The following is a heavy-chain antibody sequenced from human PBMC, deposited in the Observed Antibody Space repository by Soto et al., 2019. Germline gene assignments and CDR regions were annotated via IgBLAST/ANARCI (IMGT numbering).Heavy chain of an antibody. CDR1: GFTFSSSG. D-gene: IGHD2-21*01. J-gene: IGHJ4*02. Sequence: QVQLVESGGGVVQPGRSLRLSCAASGFTFSSSGMHWVRQAPGKGLEWVAVISYDGSNKYYADSVKGRFTISRDNSKNTLSLQMNSLRAEDTAVYYCAKSTYNCYPFDYWGQGTLVTVSS. CDR3: AKSTYNCYPFDY. V-gene: IGHV3-30*18. CDR2: ISYDGSNK.